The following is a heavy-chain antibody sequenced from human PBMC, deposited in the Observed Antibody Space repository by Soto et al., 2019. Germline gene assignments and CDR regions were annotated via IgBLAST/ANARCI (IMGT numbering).Heavy chain of an antibody. J-gene: IGHJ6*02. CDR3: TRYTYKNRYSYFGMDV. CDR2: IRRKASGETT. D-gene: IGHD1-1*01. Sequence: RLSCTGSGFTFGDYSMSWSRQAPGKGLEWVGVIRRKASGETTDYAASVKGRFTILRDDSKSIVYLQMNSLQSEDTGVYYCTRYTYKNRYSYFGMDVWGHGTTVTVSS. V-gene: IGHV3-49*03. CDR1: GFTFGDYS.